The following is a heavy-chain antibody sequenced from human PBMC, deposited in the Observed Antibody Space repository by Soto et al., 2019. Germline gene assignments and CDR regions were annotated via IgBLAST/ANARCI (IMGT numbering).Heavy chain of an antibody. D-gene: IGHD3-16*02. CDR2: IYPGDSDT. V-gene: IGHV5-51*01. CDR3: ARPAGGVIPDAFDI. J-gene: IGHJ3*02. CDR1: GDSVTDYW. Sequence: GQSLKLSCKGSGDSVTDYWIGWVRQMPGKGLEWMGIIYPGDSDTRYSPSFQGQVTISADKSISTAYLQWSSLKASDTAMYYCARPAGGVIPDAFDIWGQGTMVTVSS.